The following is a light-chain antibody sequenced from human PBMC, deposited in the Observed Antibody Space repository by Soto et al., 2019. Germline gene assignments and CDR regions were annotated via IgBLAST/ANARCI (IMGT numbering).Light chain of an antibody. CDR3: QQYNTWWT. V-gene: IGKV3-15*01. CDR2: GAS. J-gene: IGKJ1*01. Sequence: EIVMTQSPATLSVSPGERATLSCRASQSVSSNLAWYQQKPGQAPRLLIYGASTRATGIPARFSGSGSGTEFTLTISSLQSEDVAVYYWQQYNTWWTFGQGTKVEIK. CDR1: QSVSSN.